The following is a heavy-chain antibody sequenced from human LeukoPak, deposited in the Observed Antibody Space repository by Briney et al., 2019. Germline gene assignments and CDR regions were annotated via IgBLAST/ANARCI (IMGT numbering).Heavy chain of an antibody. V-gene: IGHV3-48*01. CDR3: ARDYKYAFDY. CDR2: IGIDSGNT. J-gene: IGHJ4*02. CDR1: GFTFSDYS. Sequence: GSLRLSCAASGFTFSDYSMNWVRQAPGKGLEWISYIGIDSGNTNYADSVKGRFTISGDKAKNSLYLQMNSLRVEDTAVYYCARDYKYAFDYWGQGTLVTVSS. D-gene: IGHD5-24*01.